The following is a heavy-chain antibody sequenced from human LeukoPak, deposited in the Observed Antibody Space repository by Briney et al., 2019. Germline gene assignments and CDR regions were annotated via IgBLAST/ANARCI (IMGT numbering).Heavy chain of an antibody. CDR3: ATSGGGLFDY. V-gene: IGHV4-59*08. J-gene: IGHJ4*02. D-gene: IGHD3-10*01. CDR1: GGSISGYY. Sequence: PSETLSLTCALSGGSISGYYCSWIRQPPGKGLEWIGYIYYSGSTNYNPSLKSRVTISVDASKNHFSLKLSSVTAADTAVYYCATSGGGLFDYWGQGALVSVSS. CDR2: IYYSGST.